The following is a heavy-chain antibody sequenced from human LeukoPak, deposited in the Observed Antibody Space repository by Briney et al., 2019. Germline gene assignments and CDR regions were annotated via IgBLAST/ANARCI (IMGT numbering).Heavy chain of an antibody. D-gene: IGHD5-18*01. Sequence: PSETLSLTCTVSGGSISSSDYYWSWIRQPPGKGLEWIGYIYYSGSTYYNPSLKSRVTISVDTSKNQFSLKLSSVTAADTAVYYSARDSQRGYSYRYYYYGMDVWGQGTTVTVSS. CDR3: ARDSQRGYSYRYYYYGMDV. V-gene: IGHV4-30-4*01. CDR1: GGSISSSDYY. CDR2: IYYSGST. J-gene: IGHJ6*02.